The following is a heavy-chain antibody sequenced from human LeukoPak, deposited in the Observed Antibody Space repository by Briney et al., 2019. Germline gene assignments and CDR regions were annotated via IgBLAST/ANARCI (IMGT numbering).Heavy chain of an antibody. Sequence: SETLSLTCAVYGGSFSRYYWSWIRQPPGKGLEWIGEINHSGSTNYNPSLKSRVTISVDTSKNQFSLKLSSVTAADTAVYYCARGSLRYYYDSSGYAYFDYWGQGTLVTVSS. V-gene: IGHV4-34*01. CDR1: GGSFSRYY. CDR2: INHSGST. D-gene: IGHD3-22*01. CDR3: ARGSLRYYYDSSGYAYFDY. J-gene: IGHJ4*02.